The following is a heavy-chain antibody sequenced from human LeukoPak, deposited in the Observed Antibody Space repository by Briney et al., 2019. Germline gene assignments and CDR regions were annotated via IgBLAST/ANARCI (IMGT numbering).Heavy chain of an antibody. CDR2: IYYSGST. V-gene: IGHV4-39*01. J-gene: IGHJ4*02. D-gene: IGHD3-10*01. Sequence: SETLSLTCTVSGGSISSSSYYWGWIRQPPGKGLEWIGSIYYSGSTYYNPSLKSRVTISVDTSKNQFSLKLSSVTAADTAVYYCARHGLSSGSYDYWGQGTPVTVSS. CDR1: GGSISSSSYY. CDR3: ARHGLSSGSYDY.